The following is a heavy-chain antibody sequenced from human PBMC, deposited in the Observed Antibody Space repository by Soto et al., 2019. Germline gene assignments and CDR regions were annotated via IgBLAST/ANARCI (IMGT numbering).Heavy chain of an antibody. Sequence: QVQLQESGPGLVKPSQTLSLTCTVSGGSISSGAYYWSWIRQHPGKGLEWIGYIYYSGSTYYNPSLKSRVTLSVDTSKKQFSLKLSSVTAADTAVYYCARDGSSADADYWGQGTLVTVSS. D-gene: IGHD6-6*01. V-gene: IGHV4-31*03. CDR2: IYYSGST. CDR1: GGSISSGAYY. CDR3: ARDGSSADADY. J-gene: IGHJ4*02.